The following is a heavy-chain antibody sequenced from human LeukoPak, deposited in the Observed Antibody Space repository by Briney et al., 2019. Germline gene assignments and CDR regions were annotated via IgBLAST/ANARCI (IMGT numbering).Heavy chain of an antibody. D-gene: IGHD6-19*01. Sequence: GGSLRLSCAASGFTFSSYWMHWVRQAPGKGLVWVSRINSDGSSTSYADSVKGRFTISRDNAKNTLYLQMNSLRAEDTAVYYRARVSSGWDDWFDPWGQGTLVTVSS. CDR1: GFTFSSYW. V-gene: IGHV3-74*01. CDR3: ARVSSGWDDWFDP. J-gene: IGHJ5*02. CDR2: INSDGSST.